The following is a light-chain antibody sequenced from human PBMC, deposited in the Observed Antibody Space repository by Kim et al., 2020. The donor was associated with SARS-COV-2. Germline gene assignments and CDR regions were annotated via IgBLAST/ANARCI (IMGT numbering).Light chain of an antibody. V-gene: IGKV1-39*01. Sequence: ASVGDRVTITCRTSQSISNYLNWYQQKPGKAPKLLIYTASTLQSGVPSRFSGGGSGTDFTLTISRLQPEDFATYYCQQTFRAPRTFGQGTKVDIK. CDR2: TAS. CDR1: QSISNY. CDR3: QQTFRAPRT. J-gene: IGKJ1*01.